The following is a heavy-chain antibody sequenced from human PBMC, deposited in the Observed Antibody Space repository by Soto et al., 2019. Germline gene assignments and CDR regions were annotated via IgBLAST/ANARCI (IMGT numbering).Heavy chain of an antibody. CDR3: AKTITVTPSDDSRGRGALIDH. Sequence: QVHLVESGGGVVQPGGSLRLSCAASGFTFSVFGMHWVRQAPGKGPEWVAVISHDGNSKHYADSVKGRFSISRDNARNTVSLLMDSLRPEDTGLYYCAKTITVTPSDDSRGRGALIDHWCQGTLVTVSS. D-gene: IGHD6-19*01. V-gene: IGHV3-30*18. CDR1: GFTFSVFG. CDR2: ISHDGNSK. J-gene: IGHJ4*02.